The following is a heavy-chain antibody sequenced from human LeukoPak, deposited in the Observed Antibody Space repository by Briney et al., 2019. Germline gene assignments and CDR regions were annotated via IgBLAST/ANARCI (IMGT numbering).Heavy chain of an antibody. Sequence: ASVKVSCKASGYTFTSYDINWVRQATGQGLEWMGWMNPNSGSTGYAQKFQGRVTMTRNTSISTAYMELSSLRSEDTAVYYCARLPRGYSYGSLDAFDIWGQGTMVTVSS. CDR3: ARLPRGYSYGSLDAFDI. J-gene: IGHJ3*02. D-gene: IGHD5-18*01. CDR2: MNPNSGST. V-gene: IGHV1-8*01. CDR1: GYTFTSYD.